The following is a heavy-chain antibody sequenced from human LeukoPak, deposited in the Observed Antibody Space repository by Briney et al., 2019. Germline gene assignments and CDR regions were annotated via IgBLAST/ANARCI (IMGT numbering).Heavy chain of an antibody. J-gene: IGHJ4*02. D-gene: IGHD3-3*01. CDR1: GFTFSSYA. CDR3: ASPPSYYDFWSGYTTYFDY. Sequence: PGGSLRLSRAASGFTFSSYAMHWVRQAPGKGLEWVAVISYDGSNKYYADSVKGRFTISRDNSKNTLYLQMNSLRAEDTAVYYCASPPSYYDFWSGYTTYFDYWGQGTLATVSS. V-gene: IGHV3-30-3*01. CDR2: ISYDGSNK.